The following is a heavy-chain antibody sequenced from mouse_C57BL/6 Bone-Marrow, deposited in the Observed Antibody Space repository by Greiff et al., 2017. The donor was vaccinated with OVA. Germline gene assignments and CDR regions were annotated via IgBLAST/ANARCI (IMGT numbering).Heavy chain of an antibody. V-gene: IGHV1-55*01. CDR2: IYPGSGST. J-gene: IGHJ1*03. CDR3: ARPPHYYGSSHWYFDV. Sequence: VKVVESGAELVKPGASVKMSCKASGYTFTSYWITWVKQRPGQGLEWIGDIYPGSGSTNYNEKFKSKATLTVDTSSSTAYMQLSSLTSEDSAVYYCARPPHYYGSSHWYFDVWGTGTTVTVSS. CDR1: GYTFTSYW. D-gene: IGHD1-1*01.